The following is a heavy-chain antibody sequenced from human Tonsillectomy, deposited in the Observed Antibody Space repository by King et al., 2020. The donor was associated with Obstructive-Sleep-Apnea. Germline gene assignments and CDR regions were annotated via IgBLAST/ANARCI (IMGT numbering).Heavy chain of an antibody. CDR3: ARVFPGADCFDY. CDR2: IYHSGST. J-gene: IGHJ4*02. Sequence: VQLQESGPGLVKPSGTLSLTCAVSGGSISNSNWWSWVRQPPGKGLEWIGEIYHSGSTNYNPSLTSRVTISVDKSKNQFSLKLSSVTAADTALYYCARVFPGADCFDYWGQGTLVTVSS. D-gene: IGHD4/OR15-4a*01. V-gene: IGHV4-4*02. CDR1: GGSISNSNW.